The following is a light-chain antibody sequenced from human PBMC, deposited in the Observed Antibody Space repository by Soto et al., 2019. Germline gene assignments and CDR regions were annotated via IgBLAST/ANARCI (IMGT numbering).Light chain of an antibody. CDR3: RSYTSSSTLYV. CDR2: EVS. V-gene: IGLV2-14*01. J-gene: IGLJ1*01. Sequence: QSSLTQPASVSVSPGQSITISCTGTSSDIGSYNYVSWYQQHPGKAPKLMIYEVSYRPSGVSNRFSASKSGNTASLTISGLQAEDEDDYYCRSYTSSSTLYVFGTGTKVTVL. CDR1: SSDIGSYNY.